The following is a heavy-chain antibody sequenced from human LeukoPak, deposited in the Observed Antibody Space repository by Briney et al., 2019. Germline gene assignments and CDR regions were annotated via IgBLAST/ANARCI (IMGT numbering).Heavy chain of an antibody. V-gene: IGHV1-69*04. CDR1: GYTFTSYG. CDR2: IIPILGIA. J-gene: IGHJ2*01. CDR3: ARDRHDYGDYGRWYFDL. D-gene: IGHD4-17*01. Sequence: ASVSVSCKTSGYTFTSYGISWVRQAPGQGLEWMGRIIPILGIANYAQKFQGRVTITADKSTSTAYMELSSLRSEDTAVYYCARDRHDYGDYGRWYFDLWGRGTLVTVSS.